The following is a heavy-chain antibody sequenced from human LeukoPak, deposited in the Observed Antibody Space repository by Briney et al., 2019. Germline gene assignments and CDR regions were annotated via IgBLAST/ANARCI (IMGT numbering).Heavy chain of an antibody. CDR3: ASEYYGSGSEPTFDY. CDR1: GFTFSSYW. Sequence: PGGSLRLSCAASGFTFSSYWMSWVRHAPGKGLEWVANIKQDGSEKYYVDSVKGRFTISRDNAKNSLYLQMNSLRAEDTAVYYCASEYYGSGSEPTFDYWGQGTLVTVSS. J-gene: IGHJ4*02. CDR2: IKQDGSEK. V-gene: IGHV3-7*01. D-gene: IGHD3-10*01.